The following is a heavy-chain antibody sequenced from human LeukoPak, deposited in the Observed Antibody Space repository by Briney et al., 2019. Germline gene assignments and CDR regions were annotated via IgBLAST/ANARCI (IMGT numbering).Heavy chain of an antibody. V-gene: IGHV3-33*01. CDR1: RFTFRSYG. D-gene: IGHD4-23*01. Sequence: GRSLRLSCAASRFTFRSYGMHWVRQAPGKGLEWVAVIWYDGSNKYYADSVKGRFTISRDNSKNTLYLQMNSLRAEDTAVYYCARDYGGVFDYWGQGTLVTVSS. CDR2: IWYDGSNK. CDR3: ARDYGGVFDY. J-gene: IGHJ4*02.